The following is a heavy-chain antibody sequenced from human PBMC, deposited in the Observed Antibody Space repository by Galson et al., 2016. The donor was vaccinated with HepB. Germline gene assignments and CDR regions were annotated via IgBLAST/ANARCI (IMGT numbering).Heavy chain of an antibody. CDR2: ISSGSSSI. V-gene: IGHV3-48*02. J-gene: IGHJ4*02. D-gene: IGHD3-16*01. Sequence: SLRLSCAASGFTFSNYGMNWVRQAPGKGLEWVSYISSGSSSIYYADSVKGRFTISSDNAENSLYLQMNSLRDEDTAVYYCARGGGAFDYWGQGTLVTVSS. CDR1: GFTFSNYG. CDR3: ARGGGAFDY.